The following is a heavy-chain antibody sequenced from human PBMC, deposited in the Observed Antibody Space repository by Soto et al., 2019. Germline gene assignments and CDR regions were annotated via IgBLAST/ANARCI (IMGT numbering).Heavy chain of an antibody. Sequence: GGSLRLSCAASGFTFSSYEMNWVRQAPGKGLEWVSYISSSGSTIYYADSVKGRFTISRDNAKNSLYLQMNSLRAEDTAVYYCAMTRTRYYYDSSGPLGWGQGTLVTVSS. J-gene: IGHJ4*02. CDR2: ISSSGSTI. D-gene: IGHD3-22*01. CDR3: AMTRTRYYYDSSGPLG. CDR1: GFTFSSYE. V-gene: IGHV3-48*03.